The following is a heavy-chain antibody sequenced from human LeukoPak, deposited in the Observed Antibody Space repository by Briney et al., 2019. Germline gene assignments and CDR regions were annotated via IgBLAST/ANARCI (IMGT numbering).Heavy chain of an antibody. V-gene: IGHV3-30*18. CDR2: ISNDGSSK. D-gene: IGHD2-15*01. CDR1: GFTFSSYG. CDR3: AKDPPRYCRGGYCYPDY. J-gene: IGHJ4*02. Sequence: AGSLRLSCAASGFTFSSYGMHWVRQAPGKGLEWVAVISNDGSSKYYADSVKGRFTISRDISKNTLYLQTNSLRAEDTAVYYCAKDPPRYCRGGYCYPDYWGQGTLVTVSS.